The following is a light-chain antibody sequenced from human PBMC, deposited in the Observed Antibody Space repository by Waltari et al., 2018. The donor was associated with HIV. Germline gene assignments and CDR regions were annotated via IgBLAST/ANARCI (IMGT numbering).Light chain of an antibody. CDR2: GAS. CDR1: KSVSSY. V-gene: IGKV3-11*01. CDR3: HQRSNLPIT. Sequence: IVLTQSPATLSLSPGDRATLSCRASKSVSSYLAWYQQKPGQAPRLLISGASSRATGIPARFSGSGSGTDFTLTISSLEPGDFGVYYCHQRSNLPITFGQGTRLEIK. J-gene: IGKJ5*01.